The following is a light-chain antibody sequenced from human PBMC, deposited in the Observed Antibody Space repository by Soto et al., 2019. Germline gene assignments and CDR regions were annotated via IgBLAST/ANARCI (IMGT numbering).Light chain of an antibody. CDR3: SSQAGRNTVG. CDR2: EVS. CDR1: SSDVGGYNF. V-gene: IGLV2-8*01. J-gene: IGLJ2*01. Sequence: ALTQPPSASGSPGQSLTISCTGTSSDVGGYNFVSWYQQHPGKAPKLMIFEVSKRPSGVPDRFSGSKSGNTASLTVSGLQAEDEADYYCSSQAGRNTVGFGGGTKVTVL.